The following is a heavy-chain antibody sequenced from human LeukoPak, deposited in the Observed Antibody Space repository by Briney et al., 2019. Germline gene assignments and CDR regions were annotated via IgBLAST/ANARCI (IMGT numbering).Heavy chain of an antibody. J-gene: IGHJ5*02. D-gene: IGHD1-26*01. CDR1: GGSFSGYY. CDR3: ARQRRVGATFGFDP. Sequence: NPSETLSLTCAVYGGSFSGYYWSWIRQPPGKGLEWIGEINHSGSTNYNPSLKSRVTISVDTSKNQFSLKLSSVTAADTAVYYCARQRRVGATFGFDPWGQGTLVTVSS. CDR2: INHSGST. V-gene: IGHV4-34*01.